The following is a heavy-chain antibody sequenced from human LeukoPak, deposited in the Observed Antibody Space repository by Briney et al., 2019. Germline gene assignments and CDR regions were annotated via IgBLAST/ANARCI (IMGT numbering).Heavy chain of an antibody. J-gene: IGHJ5*02. D-gene: IGHD3-22*01. CDR2: IYYNGSP. Sequence: PSETLSLTCTVSGAPISSNSYYWGWIRQPPGKGPEWIASIYYNGSPYYNPSLKSRVTLSVDTSKNQFSLKLSSVTATDTAVYYCARLYYDSSGYYWFDPWGQGTLVTVSS. V-gene: IGHV4-39*01. CDR1: GAPISSNSYY. CDR3: ARLYYDSSGYYWFDP.